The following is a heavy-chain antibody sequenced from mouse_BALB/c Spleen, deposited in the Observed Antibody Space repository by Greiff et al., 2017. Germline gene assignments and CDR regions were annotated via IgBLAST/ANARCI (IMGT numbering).Heavy chain of an antibody. Sequence: EVHLVESGGGLVKPGGSLKLSCAASGFTFSDYYMYWVRQTPEKRLEWVATISDGGSYTYYPDSVKGRFTISRDNAKNNLYLQMSSLKSEDTAMYYCARGPYDGYYAGYFDVWGAGTTVTVSS. CDR3: ARGPYDGYYAGYFDV. CDR2: ISDGGSYT. V-gene: IGHV5-4*02. CDR1: GFTFSDYY. D-gene: IGHD2-3*01. J-gene: IGHJ1*01.